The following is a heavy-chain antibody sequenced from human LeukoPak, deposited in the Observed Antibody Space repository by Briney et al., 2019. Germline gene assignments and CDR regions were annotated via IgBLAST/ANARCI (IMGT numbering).Heavy chain of an antibody. CDR1: GYTFTGYY. Sequence: ASVTVSFTASGYTFTGYYMHWVRQAPGQGLEWMGWINPNSGGTNYAQKFQGRVTMTRDTANSTAYVELSRLRSDDTAVYYWAIGRREYYYYSSGYYYYWGQGTLVSVSS. V-gene: IGHV1-2*02. J-gene: IGHJ4*02. CDR3: AIGRREYYYYSSGYYYY. CDR2: INPNSGGT. D-gene: IGHD3-22*01.